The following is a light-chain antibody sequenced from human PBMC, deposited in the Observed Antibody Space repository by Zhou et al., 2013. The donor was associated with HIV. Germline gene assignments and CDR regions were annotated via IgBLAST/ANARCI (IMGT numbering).Light chain of an antibody. CDR3: QQSYSNPPT. Sequence: DIQMTQSPSSLSASVGDRVTITCRASQSITSYVNWYQQKPGKAPKLLIYGASSLQSGVPSRFSGGGSGTDFTLTISSLQPEDFATYYCQQSYSNPPTFGHGTRLEI. V-gene: IGKV1-39*01. CDR1: QSITSY. J-gene: IGKJ5*01. CDR2: GAS.